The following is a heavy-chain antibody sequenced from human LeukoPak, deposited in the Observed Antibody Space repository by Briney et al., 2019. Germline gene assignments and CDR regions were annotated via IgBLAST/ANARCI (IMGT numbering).Heavy chain of an antibody. Sequence: EASVKVSCKASGYTFTSYGISWVRQAPGQGLEWMGWISAYNGNTNYAQKLQGRVTMTTDTSTSTAYMELRSLRSDDTAVYYCARAYDILTVSWFDPWGQGTLVTVSS. J-gene: IGHJ5*02. CDR2: ISAYNGNT. V-gene: IGHV1-18*01. D-gene: IGHD3-9*01. CDR3: ARAYDILTVSWFDP. CDR1: GYTFTSYG.